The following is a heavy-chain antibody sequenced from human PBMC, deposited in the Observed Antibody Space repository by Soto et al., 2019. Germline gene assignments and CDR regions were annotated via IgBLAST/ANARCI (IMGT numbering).Heavy chain of an antibody. CDR2: VYHSGST. CDR3: AVPGAGDFDY. J-gene: IGHJ4*02. CDR1: GASISTNNW. V-gene: IGHV4-4*02. D-gene: IGHD6-13*01. Sequence: QVQLPESGPGLVEPSGTLSLTCAVSGASISTNNWWSWVRQPPGKGLEWIGEVYHSGSTNCNPSLKSRVTISIDTSKNQVSLRVTSMTAADTDVYYCAVPGAGDFDYWSQGTLVTVSS.